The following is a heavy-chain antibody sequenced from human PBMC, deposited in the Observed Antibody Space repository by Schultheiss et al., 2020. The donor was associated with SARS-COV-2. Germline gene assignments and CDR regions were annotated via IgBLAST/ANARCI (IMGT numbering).Heavy chain of an antibody. D-gene: IGHD2-2*01. V-gene: IGHV3-33*01. J-gene: IGHJ6*02. CDR1: GFTFSSYG. CDR3: ASGGTAASDFYGLGV. CDR2: IWYDGSNK. Sequence: GGSLRLSCAASGFTFSSYGMHWVRQAPGKGLEWVAVIWYDGSNKYYADSVKGRFTISKDNSKNTLFLQMNSLRAEDTAVYYCASGGTAASDFYGLGVWGHGTAVTVSS.